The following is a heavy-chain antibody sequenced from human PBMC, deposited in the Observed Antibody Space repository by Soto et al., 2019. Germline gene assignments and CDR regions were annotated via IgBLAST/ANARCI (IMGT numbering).Heavy chain of an antibody. CDR3: AKGVPGIAVAGTGYFQH. CDR2: ISGSGDST. J-gene: IGHJ1*01. CDR1: GFTFSSYA. V-gene: IGHV3-23*01. Sequence: PGGSLRLCCAASGFTFSSYAMRWVRQAPGKGLEWVSGISGSGDSTYYADSVKGRFTISRDNSKNTLYLQMNSLRAEDTAVYYCAKGVPGIAVAGTGYFQHWGQGT. D-gene: IGHD6-19*01.